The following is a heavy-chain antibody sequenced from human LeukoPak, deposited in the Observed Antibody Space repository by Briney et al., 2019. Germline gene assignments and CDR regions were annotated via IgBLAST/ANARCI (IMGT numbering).Heavy chain of an antibody. J-gene: IGHJ3*02. CDR3: AKDRRYSSGFGAPDI. D-gene: IGHD3-10*01. V-gene: IGHV3-23*01. CDR1: GFTINNYA. CDR2: ISGDGTT. Sequence: GGSLRLSCAASGFTINNYAMTWVRQAPGEGLEWVSHISGDGTTSYADPVRGRFTIARDNPKNTLHLQKNSLRAEDTAIYYCAKDRRYSSGFGAPDIWGQGTLVTVSS.